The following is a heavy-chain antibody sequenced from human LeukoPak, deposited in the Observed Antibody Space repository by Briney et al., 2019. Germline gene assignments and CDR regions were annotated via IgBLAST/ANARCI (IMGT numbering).Heavy chain of an antibody. Sequence: PSETLSLTCAVSGGSFSGYYWSWIRQPPGKGLEWIGEINHSGSTNYNPSLKSRVTISVDTSKNQFSLKLSSVTAADTAVYYCASWNWADAFDIWGQGTMVTVSS. CDR1: GGSFSGYY. D-gene: IGHD1-7*01. J-gene: IGHJ3*02. CDR3: ASWNWADAFDI. CDR2: INHSGST. V-gene: IGHV4-34*01.